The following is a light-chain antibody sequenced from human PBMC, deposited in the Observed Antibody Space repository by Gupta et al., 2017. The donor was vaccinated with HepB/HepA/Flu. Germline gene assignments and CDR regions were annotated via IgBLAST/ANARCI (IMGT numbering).Light chain of an antibody. CDR2: AAS. J-gene: IGKJ4*01. CDR1: QSISSY. CDR3: QQSYSTIT. V-gene: IGKV1-39*01. Sequence: DIQMTQSPSSLSASVGDRVTITCRASQSISSYLNWYQQKPGKAPKLLIYAASRLQSGVPSRFSGSGSETDFTLTSSRRQPEDFATYYWQQSYSTITFGGGTKVEIK.